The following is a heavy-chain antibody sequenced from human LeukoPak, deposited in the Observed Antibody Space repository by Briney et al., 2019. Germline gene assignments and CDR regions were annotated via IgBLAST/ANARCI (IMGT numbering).Heavy chain of an antibody. CDR3: ARVPDRGYCSSTSCYYMDV. D-gene: IGHD2-2*01. Sequence: GGSLRLSCAASGFTFSSYSMNWVRQAPGKGPEWVSSIGSSSSYIYYADSVKGRFTISRDNAKNSLYLQMNSLRAEDTAVYYCARVPDRGYCSSTSCYYMDVWGKGTTVTVSS. CDR1: GFTFSSYS. CDR2: IGSSSSYI. J-gene: IGHJ6*03. V-gene: IGHV3-21*01.